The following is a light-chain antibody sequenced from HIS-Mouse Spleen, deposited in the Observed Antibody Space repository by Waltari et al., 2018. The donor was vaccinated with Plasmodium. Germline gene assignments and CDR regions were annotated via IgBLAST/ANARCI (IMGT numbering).Light chain of an antibody. CDR3: GTWDSSLSAGVV. CDR2: DKN. Sequence: QSVLTQPPSVSAAPGQKVTISCSGSSSNIGNNYVSWYQQLPGTAPKLLIYDKNNRPSGSPYRVSGSKAGTSATLGITGLQTGDEADYYCGTWDSSLSAGVVFGGGTKLTVL. J-gene: IGLJ2*01. CDR1: SSNIGNNY. V-gene: IGLV1-51*01.